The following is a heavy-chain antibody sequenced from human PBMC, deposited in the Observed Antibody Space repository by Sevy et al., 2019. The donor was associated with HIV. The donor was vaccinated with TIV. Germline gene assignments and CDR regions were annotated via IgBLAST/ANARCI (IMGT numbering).Heavy chain of an antibody. Sequence: GGSLRLSRAASGFTFSSYGMSWVRQAPGKGLEWVSVISDIGNTYYADSVKGRFTMSRDNSKNTLYLQMNSLRAEDTAVYYCAKCLAALPGYYYGVDVWGQGTTVTVSS. D-gene: IGHD6-6*01. CDR1: GFTFSSYG. CDR2: ISDIGNT. J-gene: IGHJ6*02. CDR3: AKCLAALPGYYYGVDV. V-gene: IGHV3-23*01.